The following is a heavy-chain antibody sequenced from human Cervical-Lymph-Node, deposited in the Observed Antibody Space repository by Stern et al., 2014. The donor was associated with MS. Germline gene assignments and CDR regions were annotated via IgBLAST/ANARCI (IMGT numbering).Heavy chain of an antibody. J-gene: IGHJ4*02. V-gene: IGHV3-48*02. D-gene: IGHD6-13*01. Sequence: EVQLEESGGGLVQPGGSLRLSCAASGFTFSSYSMNWVRQAPGKGLEWVSYIRSSSSTIYYADSVKGRFTISRDNAKNSLYLQMNSLRDEDTAVYYCARTATSSWYRLDYWGQGTLVTVSS. CDR2: IRSSSSTI. CDR3: ARTATSSWYRLDY. CDR1: GFTFSSYS.